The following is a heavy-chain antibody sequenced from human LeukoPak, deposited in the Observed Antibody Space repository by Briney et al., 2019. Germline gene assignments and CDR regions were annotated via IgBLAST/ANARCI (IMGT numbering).Heavy chain of an antibody. CDR1: GFTFSSYA. CDR3: AKVFKRGVAMVRGVTGWE. Sequence: GGSLRLSCAASGFTFSSYAMSWVRQAPGKGLEWVSAISGSGGSTYYADSVKGRFTISRDNSKNTLYLQMNSLRAEDTAVYYCAKVFKRGVAMVRGVTGWEWGQGTLVTVSS. D-gene: IGHD3-10*01. CDR2: ISGSGGST. V-gene: IGHV3-23*01. J-gene: IGHJ4*02.